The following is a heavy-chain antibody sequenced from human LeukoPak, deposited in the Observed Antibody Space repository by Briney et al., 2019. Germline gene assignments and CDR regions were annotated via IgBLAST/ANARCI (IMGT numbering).Heavy chain of an antibody. J-gene: IGHJ5*02. CDR3: AKGVITFGGVIQAFDP. V-gene: IGHV3-23*01. CDR1: GFTFSSYA. CDR2: ISGSGGST. Sequence: GGSLRLSCAASGFTFSSYAMSWVRQAPGKGLEWVSAISGSGGSTYYADSVKGRFTISRDNFKNTLYLQMNSLRAEDTAVYYCAKGVITFGGVIQAFDPWGQGTLVTVSS. D-gene: IGHD3-16*02.